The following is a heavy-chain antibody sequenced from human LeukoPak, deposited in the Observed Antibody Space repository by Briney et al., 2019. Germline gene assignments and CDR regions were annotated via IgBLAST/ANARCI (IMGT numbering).Heavy chain of an antibody. V-gene: IGHV3-66*04. CDR2: IYSGGST. CDR3: ARHRGYCSSTSCYPYYFDY. J-gene: IGHJ4*02. CDR1: GFIVSSNY. Sequence: PGGSLRLSCAASGFIVSSNYMSWVRQAPGKGLEWVSVIYSGGSTYYADSAKGRFTISRDNSKDTLYLQMNSLRAEDTAVYYCARHRGYCSSTSCYPYYFDYWGQGTLVTVSS. D-gene: IGHD2-2*01.